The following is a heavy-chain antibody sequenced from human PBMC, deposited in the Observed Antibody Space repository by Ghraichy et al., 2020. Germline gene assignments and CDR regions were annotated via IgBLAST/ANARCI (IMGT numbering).Heavy chain of an antibody. J-gene: IGHJ3*02. CDR1: GFTFGIYW. CDR3: ARDRRGFLGVLSPNAFDI. Sequence: GESLNISCAASGFTFGIYWMTWVRQTPGKGLEWVANIKQDGSEKNYVDSVKGRFTISRDNAKNSLYLQMNSLRAEETAVYYCARDRRGFLGVLSPNAFDIWGQGTMVTVSS. CDR2: IKQDGSEK. D-gene: IGHD2/OR15-2a*01. V-gene: IGHV3-7*01.